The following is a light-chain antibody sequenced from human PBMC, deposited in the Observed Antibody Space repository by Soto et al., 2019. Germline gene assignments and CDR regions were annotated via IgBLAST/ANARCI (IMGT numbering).Light chain of an antibody. V-gene: IGKV3-20*01. Sequence: EIVLTQSPGALSLSPGERATLSCWASESIGDYLAWYQQKPGQAPRLLIYGATKRTSGTPDRFSGTGSETAFTLAISRLEPGDFAVYYCQQYVTSPAITFGQGTRLEN. CDR2: GAT. J-gene: IGKJ5*01. CDR1: ESIGDY. CDR3: QQYVTSPAIT.